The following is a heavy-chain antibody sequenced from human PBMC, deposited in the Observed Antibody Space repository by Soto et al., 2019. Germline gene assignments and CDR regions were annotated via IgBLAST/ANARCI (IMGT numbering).Heavy chain of an antibody. V-gene: IGHV1-8*01. CDR2: MNPNNGDT. CDR1: GYTFTSHD. J-gene: IGHJ6*02. Sequence: QVQLVQSGAEVKKPGASVKVSCKTSGYTFTSHDIHWVRQATGQGLEWMGWMNPNNGDTGYAQKFQGRVTMTRNSGMSTAYMELEKLKSEDTAVYYCARRVMDVWGQGNTVTVSS. CDR3: ARRVMDV.